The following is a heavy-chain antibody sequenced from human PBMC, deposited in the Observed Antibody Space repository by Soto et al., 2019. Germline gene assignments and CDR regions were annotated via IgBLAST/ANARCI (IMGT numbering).Heavy chain of an antibody. V-gene: IGHV4-34*01. J-gene: IGHJ2*01. Sequence: QVQLQQWGAGPLRPLETLSLTCGVSGGSFSGYYWAWIRQSPGKGLEWIGEINDRRSINYNPSITSRVSISVDTSKKPYSLDLRSVTAADTAVYYCARESHDILTGPPWVWYFDLWGRGTLVTVSS. CDR1: GGSFSGYY. D-gene: IGHD3-9*01. CDR3: ARESHDILTGPPWVWYFDL. CDR2: INDRRSI.